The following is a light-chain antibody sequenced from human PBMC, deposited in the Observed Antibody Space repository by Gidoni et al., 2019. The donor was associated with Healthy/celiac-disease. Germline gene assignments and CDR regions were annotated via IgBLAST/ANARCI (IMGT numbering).Light chain of an antibody. J-gene: IGKJ4*01. V-gene: IGKV3-15*01. Sequence: EIVMTQSPATLSVSPGERATLSCRASQSVSSNLDWYQQKPGQAPRLLIYGASTRATGIPARLSGSGSGTEFTLTISSLQSEDFAVYYCQQYNNWHPLTFGGGTKVEIK. CDR3: QQYNNWHPLT. CDR1: QSVSSN. CDR2: GAS.